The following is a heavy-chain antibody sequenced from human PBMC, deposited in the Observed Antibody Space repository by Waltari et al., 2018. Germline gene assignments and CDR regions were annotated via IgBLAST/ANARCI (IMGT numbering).Heavy chain of an antibody. CDR1: GFTFKNYD. V-gene: IGHV3-48*03. Sequence: DVQLVESGGGLAQPGGSLRLSCEASGFTFKNYDMNWVRQAPGKGLEWVAYIATGSNRLYYANSVKGRFTISRDNAKDSLFLQMNSLRAEDTALYFCAREPTVTGENYFDSWGQGALVSVSS. CDR3: AREPTVTGENYFDS. J-gene: IGHJ4*02. D-gene: IGHD4-17*01. CDR2: IATGSNRL.